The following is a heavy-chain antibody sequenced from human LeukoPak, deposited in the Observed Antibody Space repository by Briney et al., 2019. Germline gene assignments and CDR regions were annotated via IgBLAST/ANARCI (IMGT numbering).Heavy chain of an antibody. CDR1: GFTFSSYA. D-gene: IGHD3-10*01. J-gene: IGHJ4*02. CDR2: ISGSGGST. V-gene: IGHV3-23*01. CDR3: AKALWFGDEGFDY. Sequence: GGSLRLSCAASGFTFSSYAMSWVRQAPGKGQEWVSAISGSGGSTYYADSVKGRFTISRDDSKNTLYLQMNSLRAEDTAVYYCAKALWFGDEGFDYWGQGTLVTFSS.